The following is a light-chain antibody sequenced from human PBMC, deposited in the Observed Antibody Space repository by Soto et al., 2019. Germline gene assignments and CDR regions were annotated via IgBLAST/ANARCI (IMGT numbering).Light chain of an antibody. V-gene: IGKV3-15*01. CDR2: GAS. CDR3: QQYNNWPPWT. CDR1: QSVGSN. Sequence: EMVMTQSPATLSVSPGDRATLSCRASQSVGSNLAWYQQKPGQAPRLLIYGASTRATDIPARFSGSGSGTEFTLTISSLQSEDFAVYYCQQYNNWPPWTLGQGTKVDIK. J-gene: IGKJ1*01.